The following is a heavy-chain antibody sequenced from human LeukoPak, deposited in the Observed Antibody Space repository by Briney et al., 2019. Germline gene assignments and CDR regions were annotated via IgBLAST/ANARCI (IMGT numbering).Heavy chain of an antibody. CDR3: ARDRSYDSSGYLTG. CDR2: MSSSSRDI. D-gene: IGHD3-22*01. CDR1: GFTFSTYN. J-gene: IGHJ4*02. Sequence: GGSLRLSCAASGFTFSTYNMNWVRQAPGEGLEWVSSMSSSSRDIYYADSVKGRFTISRDNAKNSLYLQMKSLRAEDTAVYYCARDRSYDSSGYLTGWGQGTLVTVSS. V-gene: IGHV3-21*01.